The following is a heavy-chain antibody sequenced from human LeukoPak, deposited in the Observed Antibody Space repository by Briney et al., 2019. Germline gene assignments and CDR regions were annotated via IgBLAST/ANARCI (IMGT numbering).Heavy chain of an antibody. J-gene: IGHJ3*02. V-gene: IGHV4-38-2*01. D-gene: IGHD3-10*01. CDR2: IFYSGST. CDR1: GFTFSSYA. CDR3: AKSNGYGLVDI. Sequence: NPGGSLRLSCAASGFTFSSYAMSWVRQAPGKGLEWIGNIFYSGSTYYSPSLKSRVTISLDTSRNQFSLKLNSVTAADTAVYYCAKSNGYGLVDIWGQGTMVTVSS.